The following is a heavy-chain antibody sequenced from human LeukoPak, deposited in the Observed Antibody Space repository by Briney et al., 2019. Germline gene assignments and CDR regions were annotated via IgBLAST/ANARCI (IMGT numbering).Heavy chain of an antibody. CDR2: IYYSGST. Sequence: SETLSLTCTVSGGSISSYYWSWIRQPPGKGLEWIGYIYYSGSTNYNPSLKSRVTISVDTSKNQFSLKLSSVTAADTAVYYCARRGQYSGYDWRGYYFDYWGQGTLVTVSS. CDR3: ARRGQYSGYDWRGYYFDY. V-gene: IGHV4-59*08. D-gene: IGHD5-12*01. CDR1: GGSISSYY. J-gene: IGHJ4*02.